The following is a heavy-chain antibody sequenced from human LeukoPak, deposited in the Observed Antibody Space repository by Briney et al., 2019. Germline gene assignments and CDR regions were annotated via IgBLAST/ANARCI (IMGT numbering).Heavy chain of an antibody. V-gene: IGHV1-69*13. CDR2: IIPIFGTA. D-gene: IGHD6-13*01. J-gene: IGHJ4*02. CDR3: ARAGVAAAGPYYFDY. Sequence: SVKVSCKASGGTFSSYAISWVRQVPGQGLEWMGGIIPIFGTANYAQKFQGRVTITADESTSTAYMELSSLRSEDTAVYYCARAGVAAAGPYYFDYWGQGTLVTVSS. CDR1: GGTFSSYA.